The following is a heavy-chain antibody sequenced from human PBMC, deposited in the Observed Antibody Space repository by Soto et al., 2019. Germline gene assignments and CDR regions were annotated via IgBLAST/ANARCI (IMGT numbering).Heavy chain of an antibody. CDR3: ATAVHGVYYYYYGMDV. Sequence: ASVKVPCKVSGYTLTELSMHWVRQAPGKGLEWMGGFDPEDGETIYAQKFQGRVTMTEDTSTDKDYMELSSLRSEDTAVYYCATAVHGVYYYYYGMDVWGQGNTVTVSS. V-gene: IGHV1-24*01. CDR2: FDPEDGET. CDR1: GYTLTELS. D-gene: IGHD4-17*01. J-gene: IGHJ6*02.